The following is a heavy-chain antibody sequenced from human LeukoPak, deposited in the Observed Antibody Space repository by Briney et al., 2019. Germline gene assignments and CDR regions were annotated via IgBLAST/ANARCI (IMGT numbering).Heavy chain of an antibody. CDR1: GGSFSGYY. CDR3: ARGLRRWLRDPFDY. D-gene: IGHD5-12*01. Sequence: SETLSLTCAVYGGSFSGYYWSWIRQPPGKGLEWIGEINHSGSTNYNPSLTSRVTISVDTSKNQFSLKLSSVTAADTAVYYCARGLRRWLRDPFDYWGQGTLVTVSS. V-gene: IGHV4-34*01. J-gene: IGHJ4*02. CDR2: INHSGST.